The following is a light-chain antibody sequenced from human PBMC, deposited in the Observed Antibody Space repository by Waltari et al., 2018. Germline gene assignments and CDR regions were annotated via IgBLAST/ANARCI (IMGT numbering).Light chain of an antibody. CDR1: QSISKY. CDR3: QKYGSLPAT. J-gene: IGKJ1*01. CDR2: DAS. V-gene: IGKV3-20*01. Sequence: EIMLTQSPGTLSLSPGERATLYCRASQSISKYLAWYQQKPGQAPRLLIYDASIRATGIPDRFSGSGYRTDFSLTISRLEPEDYAVYYCQKYGSLPATFGRGTKVEIK.